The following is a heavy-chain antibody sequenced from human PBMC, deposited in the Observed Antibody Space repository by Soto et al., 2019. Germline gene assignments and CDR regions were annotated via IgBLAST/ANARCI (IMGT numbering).Heavy chain of an antibody. V-gene: IGHV1-2*02. CDR1: GYTFTGYY. J-gene: IGHJ4*02. CDR2: VSPNSGGA. Sequence: ASVKVSCKASGYTFTGYYIHWVRQAPGQGLEWMGWVSPNSGGADYAQKFQGRVPMTRDTSVSSAYMELSSLTSDDTAVYYCARANSGDDDEFDYWGQGTPVTVSS. D-gene: IGHD5-12*01. CDR3: ARANSGDDDEFDY.